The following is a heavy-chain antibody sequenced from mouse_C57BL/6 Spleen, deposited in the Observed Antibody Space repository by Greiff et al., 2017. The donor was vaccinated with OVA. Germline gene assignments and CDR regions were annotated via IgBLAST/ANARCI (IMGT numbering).Heavy chain of an antibody. Sequence: VQLKESGAELARPGASVKMSCKASGYTFTSYTMHWVKQRPGQGLEWIGYINPSSGYTKYNQKFKDKATLTADKSSSTAYMQLSSLTSEDSAVYYCARSGDYDGYFDYWGQGTTLTVSS. CDR3: ARSGDYDGYFDY. V-gene: IGHV1-4*01. CDR2: INPSSGYT. J-gene: IGHJ2*01. D-gene: IGHD2-4*01. CDR1: GYTFTSYT.